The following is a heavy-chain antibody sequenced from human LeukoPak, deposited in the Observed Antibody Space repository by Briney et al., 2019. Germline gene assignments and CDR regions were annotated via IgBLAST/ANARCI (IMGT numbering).Heavy chain of an antibody. Sequence: ASVKVSCKASGYTFTSYDINWVRQATGQGLEWTGWMNPNSGNTGYAQKFQGRVTMTRNTSISTAYMELSSLRSEDTAVYYCARHYDSSGYHLLYYYYGMDVWGQGTTVTVSS. J-gene: IGHJ6*02. V-gene: IGHV1-8*01. CDR2: MNPNSGNT. CDR1: GYTFTSYD. D-gene: IGHD3-22*01. CDR3: ARHYDSSGYHLLYYYYGMDV.